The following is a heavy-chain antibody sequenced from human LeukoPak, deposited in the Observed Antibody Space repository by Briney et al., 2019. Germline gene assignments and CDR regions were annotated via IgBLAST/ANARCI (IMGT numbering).Heavy chain of an antibody. CDR3: TTESGGGPRY. V-gene: IGHV3-15*01. Sequence: GGSLRLSCAASGFTFSNAWMSWVRQSPGKGLQWVGRIKSKADEGTTDYAAPVKGRFTISRDDSKNTLYLQMNSLKTEDTAVYYCTTESGGGPRYWGQGTLVTVSS. J-gene: IGHJ4*02. CDR2: IKSKADEGTT. D-gene: IGHD2-15*01. CDR1: GFTFSNAW.